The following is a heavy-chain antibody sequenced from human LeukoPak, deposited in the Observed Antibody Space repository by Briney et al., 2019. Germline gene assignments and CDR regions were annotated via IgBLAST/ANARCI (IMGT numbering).Heavy chain of an antibody. CDR1: GFTFSSYA. CDR3: AKEGYDSSGYKYYFDY. D-gene: IGHD3-22*01. CDR2: ISGNDGST. V-gene: IGHV3-23*01. Sequence: GGSLRLSCAASGFTFSSYAMSWVRQAPGKGLEWVSTISGNDGSTYYADSVKGRFTISRDDSKNTLYLQMNSLRAEDTAVYYCAKEGYDSSGYKYYFDYWGQGTLVTVS. J-gene: IGHJ4*02.